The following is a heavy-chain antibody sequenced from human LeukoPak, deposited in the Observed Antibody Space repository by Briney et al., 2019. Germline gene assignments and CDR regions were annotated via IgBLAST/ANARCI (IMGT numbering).Heavy chain of an antibody. CDR1: GYDFTSVG. V-gene: IGHV1-18*01. CDR2: ISPYNGNT. Sequence: GASVKVSGKASGYDFTSVGITWVRRAPGQGLEWMGWISPYNGNTRYAQKFQGRVAMTTDTSTTTAYMELRGLRFNDTAVYYCARAGSGSGWYFDYWGQGTLVTVSS. J-gene: IGHJ4*02. CDR3: ARAGSGSGWYFDY. D-gene: IGHD6-19*01.